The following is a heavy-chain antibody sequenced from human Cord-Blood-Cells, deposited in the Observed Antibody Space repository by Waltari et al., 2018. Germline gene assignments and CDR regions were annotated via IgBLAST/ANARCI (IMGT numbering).Heavy chain of an antibody. CDR2: IDYSRIT. Sequence: QVQLQESGPGLVKPSQTLSLTCTVSGGSISSGGYYWSWIRQHPGKGLEWIGYIDYSRITYYNPALKSRVTISVDTSKNQFSLKLSSVTAADTAVYYCARARRDGYNPFDYWGQGTLVTVSS. V-gene: IGHV4-31*03. CDR1: GGSISSGGYY. CDR3: ARARRDGYNPFDY. D-gene: IGHD5-12*01. J-gene: IGHJ4*02.